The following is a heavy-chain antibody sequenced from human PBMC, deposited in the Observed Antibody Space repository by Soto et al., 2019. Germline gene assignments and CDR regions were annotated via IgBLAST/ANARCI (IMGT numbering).Heavy chain of an antibody. CDR2: IFYLGSS. V-gene: IGHV4-39*01. CDR3: ARHSLALRKNTWFDP. Sequence: SETLSLTCTVSGDSIIRSDFYWGWVRQPPGKGLEGIGSIFYLGSSYYNPSLKSRVTMSVDTSKNQFSLRLRSVTAADTALYFCARHSLALRKNTWFDPWGQGIMVTVSS. D-gene: IGHD3-3*02. J-gene: IGHJ5*02. CDR1: GDSIIRSDFY.